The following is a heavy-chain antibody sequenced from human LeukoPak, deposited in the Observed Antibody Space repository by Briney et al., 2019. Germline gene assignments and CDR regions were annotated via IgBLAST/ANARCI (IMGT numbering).Heavy chain of an antibody. CDR1: GFTFSSYW. J-gene: IGHJ4*02. D-gene: IGHD1-26*01. CDR2: LDQDGGKK. Sequence: GGSLRLSCTASGFTFSSYWMSWVRQAPGKGLEWVANLDQDGGKKNYVDSVKGRFTISRDNARNSLYLEINSPRAEDTAVYYCARDILRVGATLYFDYWGQGAPVTVSS. V-gene: IGHV3-7*01. CDR3: ARDILRVGATLYFDY.